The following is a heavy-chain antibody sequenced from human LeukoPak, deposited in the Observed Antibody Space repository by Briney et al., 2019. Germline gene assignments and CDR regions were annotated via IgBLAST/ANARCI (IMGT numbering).Heavy chain of an antibody. CDR1: GFTFSSYA. V-gene: IGHV3-23*01. D-gene: IGHD2-2*01. CDR3: AKDSDIVVVPAAIGY. CDR2: ISGGGGST. J-gene: IGHJ4*02. Sequence: PGGSLRLSCAASGFTFSSYAMSWVRQAPGKGLEWVSAISGGGGSTYYADSVKGRFTISRDNSKNTLYLQMNSLRAEDTAVYYCAKDSDIVVVPAAIGYWGQGTLVTVSS.